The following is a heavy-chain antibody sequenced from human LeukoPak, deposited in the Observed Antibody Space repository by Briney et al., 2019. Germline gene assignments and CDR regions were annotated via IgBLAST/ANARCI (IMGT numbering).Heavy chain of an antibody. CDR1: GFTFSSYW. D-gene: IGHD1-26*01. CDR2: IKQDGSEK. V-gene: IGHV3-7*01. J-gene: IGHJ6*03. CDR3: ARRVPVGAAGYMDV. Sequence: PGGSLRLSCAASGFTFSSYWMSWVRQAPGKGLEWVAKIKQDGSEKYYVDSVKGRFTISRDNAKNSLYLQMNSLGAEDTAVYYCARRVPVGAAGYMDVWGKGTTVTISS.